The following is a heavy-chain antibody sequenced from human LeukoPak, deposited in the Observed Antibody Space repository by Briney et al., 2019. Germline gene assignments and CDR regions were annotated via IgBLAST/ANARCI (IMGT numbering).Heavy chain of an antibody. Sequence: GASVKVSCKASGYTFTGYYIHWVRQAPGQGLEWMGWINPHSGGTNYAQKFQGRVTMTRDTSISTGYMELSSLRSDDTAVYYCARADYDILTGYYPFDYWGQGTLVTVSS. D-gene: IGHD3-9*01. V-gene: IGHV1-2*02. J-gene: IGHJ4*02. CDR1: GYTFTGYY. CDR3: ARADYDILTGYYPFDY. CDR2: INPHSGGT.